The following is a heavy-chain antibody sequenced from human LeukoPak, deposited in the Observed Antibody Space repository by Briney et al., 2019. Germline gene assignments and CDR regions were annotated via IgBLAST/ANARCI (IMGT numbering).Heavy chain of an antibody. J-gene: IGHJ4*02. CDR1: GFTFSTYW. Sequence: TGGSLRLSCVASGFTFSTYWMHWVRQAPGKGLVSVSRINSDGSSTSYADSVKGRFTISRDNAKNTLYLQMNSLRAEDTAVYYCARGRGVAQYSDYWGQGTLVTVSS. CDR2: INSDGSST. CDR3: ARGRGVAQYSDY. V-gene: IGHV3-74*01. D-gene: IGHD3-10*01.